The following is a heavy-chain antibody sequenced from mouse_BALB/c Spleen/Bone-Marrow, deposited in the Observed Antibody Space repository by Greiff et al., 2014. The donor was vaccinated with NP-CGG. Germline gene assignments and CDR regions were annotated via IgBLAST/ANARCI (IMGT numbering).Heavy chain of an antibody. V-gene: IGHV7-1*02. CDR1: GFTFSDFY. CDR2: SSDKANDYTT. J-gene: IGHJ2*01. Sequence: EVQVVESGGGLVQPGGSLRISCATSGFTFSDFYMEWVRQPPGKSLEWIAASSDKANDYTTEYSASVKGRFIVSRDTSQSILYLDMNALRAEDTAIYYCARGTVNDIDYWGQGTTLTVSS. CDR3: ARGTVNDIDY. D-gene: IGHD1-1*01.